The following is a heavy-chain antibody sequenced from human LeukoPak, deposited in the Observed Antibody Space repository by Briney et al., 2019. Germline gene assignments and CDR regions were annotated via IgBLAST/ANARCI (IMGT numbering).Heavy chain of an antibody. CDR2: INPNSGGT. D-gene: IGHD3-22*01. J-gene: IGHJ5*02. CDR1: GYTFTGYY. Sequence: GASVKVSCKASGYTFTGYYMHWVRQAPEQGLEWMGWINPNSGGTNYAQKFQGRVTMTRDTSISTAYMELSRLRSDDTAVYYCARASYYYDIWWFDPWGQGTLVTVSS. V-gene: IGHV1-2*02. CDR3: ARASYYYDIWWFDP.